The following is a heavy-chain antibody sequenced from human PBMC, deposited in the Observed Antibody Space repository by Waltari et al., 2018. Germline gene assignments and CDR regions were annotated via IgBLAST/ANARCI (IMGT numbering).Heavy chain of an antibody. V-gene: IGHV3-53*01. CDR1: GFTVNNNY. CDR3: ASSPKEGY. CDR2: IFSGGNT. Sequence: EVQLVESGGGLIQPGGSLRVSCAASGFTVNNNYMIWVRQAPGKGVEWVSLIFSGGNTFYADSVGGRFTISRDSSKNTLYLQMNSLRTEDTAVYYCASSPKEGYWGQGTLVTVSS. J-gene: IGHJ4*02.